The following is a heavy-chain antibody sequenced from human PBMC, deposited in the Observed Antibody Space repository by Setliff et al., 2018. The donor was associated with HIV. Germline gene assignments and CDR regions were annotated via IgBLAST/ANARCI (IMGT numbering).Heavy chain of an antibody. V-gene: IGHV3-23*01. CDR2: ISDTGSTI. CDR3: AREAMVTAGYYYYYMDV. J-gene: IGHJ6*03. Sequence: GGSLRLSCAASGFTFSGCAMSWVRQAPGKGLEWVSAISDTGSTIYYADSVKGRFTISRDNAKNSLYLQMNSLRAEDTAVYYCAREAMVTAGYYYYYMDVWGKGTTVTVSS. D-gene: IGHD5-18*01. CDR1: GFTFSGCA.